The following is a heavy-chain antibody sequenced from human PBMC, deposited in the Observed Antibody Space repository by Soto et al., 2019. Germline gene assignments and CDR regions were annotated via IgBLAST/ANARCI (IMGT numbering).Heavy chain of an antibody. Sequence: QVLLQEPGPGLVKPSGTLSLTCTVSGGSVTTSKWWSWVRQTPGKGLEWIGEVYHSGTTNYNPSLEGRVTISVDKSNNPFSLRLTSVTAADTAMYFCASALGTVAARPDAFDVGGQGTLVTVSS. V-gene: IGHV4-4*02. J-gene: IGHJ3*01. CDR2: VYHSGTT. CDR1: GGSVTTSKW. D-gene: IGHD6-6*01. CDR3: ASALGTVAARPDAFDV.